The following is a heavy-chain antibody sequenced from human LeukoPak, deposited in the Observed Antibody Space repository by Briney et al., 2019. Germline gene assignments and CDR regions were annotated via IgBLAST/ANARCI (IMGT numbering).Heavy chain of an antibody. V-gene: IGHV4-59*01. CDR1: GDSISTYS. D-gene: IGHD3-10*01. J-gene: IGHJ2*01. CDR3: AKAMSSAWNFDL. CDR2: ISYSGST. Sequence: PSETLSLTCTVSGDSISTYSWIWIRQPPGKGLECIGYISYSGSTNFNLSLQSRVTMSVATSKNQFSLKLNSVTAADTAVYYCAKAMSSAWNFDLWGRGTLVTVSS.